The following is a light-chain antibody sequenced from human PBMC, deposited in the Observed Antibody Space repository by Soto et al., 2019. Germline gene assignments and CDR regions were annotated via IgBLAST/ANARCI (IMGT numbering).Light chain of an antibody. CDR3: GSYSSSSTLYV. J-gene: IGLJ1*01. CDR1: ISDVGGSNY. Sequence: QSALTQPASVSGSPGQSITISCTGTISDVGGSNYVSWYQQHPGKAPKLMIYDVSNRPSGVSNRFSGSKSGNTASLTISGLQAEDEADYYCGSYSSSSTLYVFGTGTKLTVL. CDR2: DVS. V-gene: IGLV2-14*03.